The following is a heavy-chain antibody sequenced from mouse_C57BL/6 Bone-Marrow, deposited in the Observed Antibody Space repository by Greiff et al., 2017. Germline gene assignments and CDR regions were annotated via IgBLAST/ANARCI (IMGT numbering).Heavy chain of an antibody. D-gene: IGHD2-4*01. CDR3: ARSYDYDDYTMDY. Sequence: QVQLQQPGAELVKPGASVKLSCKASGYTFTSYWMHWVKQRPGQGLEWIGMIHPNSGSPDYNEKFKSEATLSVDKSSRTAYMELSSLTSEDAAVEYCARSYDYDDYTMDYWGQGTSVTVSS. J-gene: IGHJ4*01. CDR2: IHPNSGSP. V-gene: IGHV1-64*01. CDR1: GYTFTSYW.